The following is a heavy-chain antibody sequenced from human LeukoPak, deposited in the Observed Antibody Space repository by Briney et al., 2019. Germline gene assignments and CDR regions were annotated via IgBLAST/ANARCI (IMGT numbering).Heavy chain of an antibody. CDR1: GGSFSGYY. CDR2: INHSGST. D-gene: IGHD4/OR15-4a*01. CDR3: ARVPANYAFDI. J-gene: IGHJ3*02. Sequence: SETLSLTCAVYGGSFSGYYWSWIRQPPGKGLEWIGEINHSGSTNYNPSLKSRVTISVDTSKNQFSLKLSSVTAADTAVYYCARVPANYAFDIWGQGTMVTVSS. V-gene: IGHV4-34*01.